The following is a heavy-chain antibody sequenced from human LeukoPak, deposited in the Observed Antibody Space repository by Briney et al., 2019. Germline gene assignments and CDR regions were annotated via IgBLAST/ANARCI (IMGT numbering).Heavy chain of an antibody. CDR3: AKGRIDRGYYFGMDV. J-gene: IGHJ6*02. D-gene: IGHD2/OR15-2a*01. V-gene: IGHV3-23*01. CDR1: GFTFSSYV. Sequence: GGSLRLSCAASGFTFSSYVMTWVRQAPGKGLEWVSAIRGGGDTTYYADSVKGRFTISRDNSKKTVYLQMNSLRVEDTAVYYCAKGRIDRGYYFGMDVWGLGTTVAVSS. CDR2: IRGGGDTT.